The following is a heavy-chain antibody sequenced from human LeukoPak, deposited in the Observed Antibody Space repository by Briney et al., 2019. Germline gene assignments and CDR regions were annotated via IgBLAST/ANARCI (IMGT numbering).Heavy chain of an antibody. V-gene: IGHV3-30*18. CDR1: GFTFSSYV. J-gene: IGHJ4*02. D-gene: IGHD3-10*01. Sequence: GGSLRLSCAASGFTFSSYVMHWVRQAPGKGLEWVAVISSDGSDKYYADSGKGRFTISRDNSKNQLYLQMNSLRAEDTAVYYCAKGVRGVIAYYFDYWGQGTLVPVSS. CDR2: ISSDGSDK. CDR3: AKGVRGVIAYYFDY.